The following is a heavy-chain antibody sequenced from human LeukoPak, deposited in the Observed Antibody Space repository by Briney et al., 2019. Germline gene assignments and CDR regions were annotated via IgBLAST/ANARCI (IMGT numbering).Heavy chain of an antibody. D-gene: IGHD6-13*01. V-gene: IGHV5-51*01. J-gene: IGHJ5*02. CDR3: ARHPIAAGGAYNWFDP. Sequence: GESLKISCKGSGYSFISYWIAWVRQMPGKGLEWMGIIYPGDSNTRYSPSFQGQVTISVDTSINTAYLQWISLKASDTAIYYCARHPIAAGGAYNWFDPWGQGTLVTVSS. CDR1: GYSFISYW. CDR2: IYPGDSNT.